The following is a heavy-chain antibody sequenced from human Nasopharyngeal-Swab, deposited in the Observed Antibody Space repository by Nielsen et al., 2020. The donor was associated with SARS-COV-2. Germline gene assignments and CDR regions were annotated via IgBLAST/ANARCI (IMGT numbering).Heavy chain of an antibody. Sequence: SETLSLTCTVSRGSISNAYWTWIRQPPGKGLEYIGFISYSGTTNYSPSLKSRVTISLDTSRNQFSLQLSSLTAADTAVYYCAGVLTYYDFWGGNPPHHYYLDSWGQVALVTVSS. J-gene: IGHJ4*02. CDR2: ISYSGTT. CDR1: RGSISNAY. V-gene: IGHV4-59*13. D-gene: IGHD3-3*01. CDR3: AGVLTYYDFWGGNPPHHYYLDS.